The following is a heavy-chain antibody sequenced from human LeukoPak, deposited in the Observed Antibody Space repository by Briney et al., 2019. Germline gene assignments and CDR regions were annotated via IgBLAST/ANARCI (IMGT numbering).Heavy chain of an antibody. CDR3: ARATVTLYYYYMDV. CDR1: DASISSYY. Sequence: SETLSLTCTVPDASISSYYWSWIRQPPGKGLEWIGYIYYSGSTNYNPSLKSRVTISVDTSKNQFSLKLSSVTAADTAVYYCARATVTLYYYYMDVWGKGTTVTVSS. J-gene: IGHJ6*03. CDR2: IYYSGST. V-gene: IGHV4-59*01. D-gene: IGHD4-11*01.